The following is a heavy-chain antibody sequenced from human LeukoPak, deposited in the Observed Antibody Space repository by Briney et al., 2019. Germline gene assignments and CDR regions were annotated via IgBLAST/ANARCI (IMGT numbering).Heavy chain of an antibody. V-gene: IGHV3-7*01. D-gene: IGHD3-10*01. Sequence: GGSLRLSCAASEFTFSDHWMTWVRQAPGKGPEWVADINKYGTKKNQVDSVKGRFTISRDNAKNSLYLQMNNLRVEDTAVYYCARGPAYGARCDYLDYWGRGTLVTVSS. CDR1: EFTFSDHW. CDR2: INKYGTKK. CDR3: ARGPAYGARCDYLDY. J-gene: IGHJ4*02.